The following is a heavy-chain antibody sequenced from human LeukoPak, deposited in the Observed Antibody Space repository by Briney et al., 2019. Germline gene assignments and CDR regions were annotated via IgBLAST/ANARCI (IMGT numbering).Heavy chain of an antibody. CDR2: INPSGGST. D-gene: IGHD5-24*01. V-gene: IGHV1-46*01. CDR1: GYTFTAHD. CDR3: AKDGSHRRLQYYYYYMDV. J-gene: IGHJ6*03. Sequence: ASVKVSCKTSGYTFTAHDIFWVRQAPGQGLEWMGIINPSGGSTSYAQKFQGRVTMTRDMSTSTVYMELSSLRSEDTAVYYCAKDGSHRRLQYYYYYMDVWGKGTTVTVS.